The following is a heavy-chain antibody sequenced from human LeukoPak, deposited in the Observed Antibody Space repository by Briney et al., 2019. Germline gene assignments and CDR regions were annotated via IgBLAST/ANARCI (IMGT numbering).Heavy chain of an antibody. D-gene: IGHD2/OR15-2a*01. CDR3: ARLTKFLTTYYPAP. Sequence: SETLSLTCTVSCGPITGYYWSWIRQPPGKGLEWVGYIFSSGSTNYNPSLKSRVTISLDTSKSQFSLKLISVTASDTAVYYCARLTKFLTTYYPAPWGQGTLVTVSS. J-gene: IGHJ5*02. V-gene: IGHV4-59*08. CDR1: CGPITGYY. CDR2: IFSSGST.